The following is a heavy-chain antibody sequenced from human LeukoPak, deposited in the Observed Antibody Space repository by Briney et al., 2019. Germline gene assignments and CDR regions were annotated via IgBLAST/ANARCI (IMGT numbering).Heavy chain of an antibody. Sequence: EASVKVSCKASRYTFTGYYMHWVRQAPGQGLEWMGWINPNSGGTNYAQKFQGRVTMTRDTSISTAYMELSRLRSDDTAVYYCARDGGGPITMIVVAEDAFDIWGQGAMVTVSS. CDR1: RYTFTGYY. CDR2: INPNSGGT. D-gene: IGHD3-22*01. V-gene: IGHV1-2*02. CDR3: ARDGGGPITMIVVAEDAFDI. J-gene: IGHJ3*02.